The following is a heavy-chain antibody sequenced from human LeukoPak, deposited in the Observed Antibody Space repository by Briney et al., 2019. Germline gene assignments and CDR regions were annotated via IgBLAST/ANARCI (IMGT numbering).Heavy chain of an antibody. D-gene: IGHD6-13*01. Sequence: GSLRLSCSASGFTFSSYAMHWVRQAPGKGLEYVSAISSNGGSTYYADSVKGRFTISRDNSKNTLYLQMSSLRAEDTAVYYCVRAPGIAAAGTSLSGAFDIWGQGTMVTVSS. J-gene: IGHJ3*02. CDR3: VRAPGIAAAGTSLSGAFDI. CDR2: ISSNGGST. V-gene: IGHV3-64D*06. CDR1: GFTFSSYA.